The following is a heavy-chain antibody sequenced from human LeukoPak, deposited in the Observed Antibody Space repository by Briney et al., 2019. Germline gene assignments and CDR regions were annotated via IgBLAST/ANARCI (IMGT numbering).Heavy chain of an antibody. CDR2: IYTGGST. D-gene: IGHD4-17*01. J-gene: IGHJ5*02. CDR1: GGSITSGNYY. Sequence: SETLSLTCTVSGGSITSGNYYWTWIRQPAGKGLEWIGRIYTGGSTNYNPPLKSRVTISMDTSKNQFSLNLSSVTAADTAVYYCARGYDYGDYWFDPWGQGTLVTVSS. CDR3: ARGYDYGDYWFDP. V-gene: IGHV4-61*02.